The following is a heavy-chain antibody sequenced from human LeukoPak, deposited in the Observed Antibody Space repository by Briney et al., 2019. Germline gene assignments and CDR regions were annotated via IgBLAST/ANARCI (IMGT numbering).Heavy chain of an antibody. D-gene: IGHD3-22*01. J-gene: IGHJ4*02. Sequence: PSETLSLTCAVYGVSFSGYYWSWIRQPPGKGLEWVGAINHSGSTNYNPSLKSRVTISVDTSKNQFSLKLSSVTAADTAVYYCARRGDYDSSGYYLDYWGQGTLVTVSS. CDR1: GVSFSGYY. CDR2: INHSGST. CDR3: ARRGDYDSSGYYLDY. V-gene: IGHV4-34*01.